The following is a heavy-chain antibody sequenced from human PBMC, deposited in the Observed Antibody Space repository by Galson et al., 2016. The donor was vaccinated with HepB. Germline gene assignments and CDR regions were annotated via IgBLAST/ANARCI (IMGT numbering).Heavy chain of an antibody. Sequence: SVKVSCKASGGTFSSYAISWVRQAPGQGLEWMGVIITLYGTANYAQKFQGRVTITADESTSTAHMELSSLRSEDTAVYYCARVRDGYNTHYYYGMDVWAKGPRSPSP. J-gene: IGHJ6*02. CDR1: GGTFSSYA. D-gene: IGHD5-24*01. CDR2: IITLYGTA. CDR3: ARVRDGYNTHYYYGMDV. V-gene: IGHV1-69*13.